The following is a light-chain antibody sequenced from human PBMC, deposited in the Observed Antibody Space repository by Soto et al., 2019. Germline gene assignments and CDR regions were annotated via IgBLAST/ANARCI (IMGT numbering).Light chain of an antibody. V-gene: IGLV2-11*01. J-gene: IGLJ1*01. CDR1: SSDVGGYNY. Sequence: QSALTQPRSVSGSPGQSVTISCTGNSSDVGGYNYVSWYQQHPGKAPKLMIYDVSKRPSGVPDRFSGSKSGNTASLTISGLQAEDEAEYYCCSYAGSYTLVFGTGTKLTVL. CDR2: DVS. CDR3: CSYAGSYTLV.